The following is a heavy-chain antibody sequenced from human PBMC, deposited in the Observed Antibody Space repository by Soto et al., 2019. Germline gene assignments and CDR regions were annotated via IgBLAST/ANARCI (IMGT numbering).Heavy chain of an antibody. V-gene: IGHV4-31*03. CDR1: GGSICSGGYY. J-gene: IGHJ5*02. CDR3: ARVAYCSSTSCYTDWFDP. CDR2: IYYSGST. D-gene: IGHD2-2*02. Sequence: LSESLSLTCTVSGGSICSGGYYWSWIRQHPGKGLEWIGYIYYSGSTYYNPSLKSRVTISVDTSKNQFSLKLSSVTAADTAVYYCARVAYCSSTSCYTDWFDPWGQGTLVTVSS.